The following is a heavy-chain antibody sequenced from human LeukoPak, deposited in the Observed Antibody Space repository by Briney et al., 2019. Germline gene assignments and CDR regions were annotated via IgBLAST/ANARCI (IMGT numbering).Heavy chain of an antibody. J-gene: IGHJ4*02. CDR1: GFIFSSYA. D-gene: IGHD2-8*01. Sequence: PGGSVRLSCAASGFIFSSYAMSYVRQAPGKGLEWVSTISGRGASTYYADSVKGRFAISRNNSKNTLYLQMNSLRAEDTAVYYCAKDRSCTNDICHGDFDYWGQGTLVTVSS. CDR2: ISGRGAST. V-gene: IGHV3-23*01. CDR3: AKDRSCTNDICHGDFDY.